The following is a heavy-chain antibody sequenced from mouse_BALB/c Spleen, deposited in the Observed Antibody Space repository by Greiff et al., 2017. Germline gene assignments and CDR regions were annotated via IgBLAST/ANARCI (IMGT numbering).Heavy chain of an antibody. D-gene: IGHD3-3*01. J-gene: IGHJ3*01. CDR1: GFSLTSYG. CDR2: IWRGGST. CDR3: ARRGDEGTWFAY. Sequence: QVQLQQSGPGLVQPSQSLSITCTVSGFSLTSYGVHWVRQSPGKGLEWLGVIWRGGSTDYNAAFISRLSISKDNSKSQVFFKMNSLQANDTAIYYCARRGDEGTWFAYWGQGTLVTVSA. V-gene: IGHV2-2*02.